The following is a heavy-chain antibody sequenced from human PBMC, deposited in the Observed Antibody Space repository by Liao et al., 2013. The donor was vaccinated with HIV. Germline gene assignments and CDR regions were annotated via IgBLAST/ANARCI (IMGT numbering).Heavy chain of an antibody. J-gene: IGHJ4*02. CDR1: GGSISSGPYY. Sequence: QLQLQESGPGLVKPSETLSLTCTVSGGSISSGPYYLGWVRQPPGTGLEWIATVYYTGKTDYNPSLKSRVTMSVDTSKNQFSLKMTSVTAADAALYYCATVQRGSAPLYYFDYWGQGALVTVSS. CDR2: VYYTGKT. D-gene: IGHD3-10*01. CDR3: ATVQRGSAPLYYFDY. V-gene: IGHV4-39*07.